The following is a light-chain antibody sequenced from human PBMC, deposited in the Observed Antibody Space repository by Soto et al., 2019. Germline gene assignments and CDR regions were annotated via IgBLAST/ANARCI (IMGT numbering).Light chain of an antibody. CDR1: QSVSSSY. V-gene: IGKV3D-15*01. Sequence: EIEMTQSPATLSVSPGERATLSCRASQSVSSSYLAWYQQKPGLAPRLLIYGASTRATGLTGRCSGSGSGTELTLTISSLPSEDSAVYYCQQYNNWPRTLGQGTKVDIK. J-gene: IGKJ1*01. CDR2: GAS. CDR3: QQYNNWPRT.